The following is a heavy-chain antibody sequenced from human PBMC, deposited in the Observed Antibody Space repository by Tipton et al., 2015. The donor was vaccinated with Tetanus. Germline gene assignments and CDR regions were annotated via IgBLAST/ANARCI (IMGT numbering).Heavy chain of an antibody. CDR1: GFTFSSYA. D-gene: IGHD3-10*01. J-gene: IGHJ3*02. Sequence: SLRLSCAASGFTFSSYAMHWVRQVTGKGLEWVSAVSGNGRDKVYADSVRGRFTISRDNANNSLYVQMDSLRPDDTALYYCAKAVRGRDVFDIWGQGTRVIVSS. V-gene: IGHV3-9*01. CDR3: AKAVRGRDVFDI. CDR2: VSGNGRDK.